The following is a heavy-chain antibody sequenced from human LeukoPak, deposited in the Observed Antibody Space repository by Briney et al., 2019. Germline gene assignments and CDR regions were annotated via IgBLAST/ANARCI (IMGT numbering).Heavy chain of an antibody. CDR3: ARDRSWAAATHLDY. V-gene: IGHV3-21*01. D-gene: IGHD6-13*01. CDR2: ISSSSGYI. Sequence: GGSLRLSCAASGFTFSSYSMNWVRQAPGKGLEWVSSISSSSGYIYYADSVKGRFTIPRDNAKNSLYLQMNSLRAEDTAVYYCARDRSWAAATHLDYWGQGTLVTVSS. CDR1: GFTFSSYS. J-gene: IGHJ4*02.